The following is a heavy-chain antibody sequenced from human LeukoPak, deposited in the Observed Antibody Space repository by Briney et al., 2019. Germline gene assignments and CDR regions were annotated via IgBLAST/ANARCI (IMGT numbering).Heavy chain of an antibody. J-gene: IGHJ5*02. CDR2: IYYSGST. Sequence: PSETLSLTCTVSGGSISSYYWSWIRQPPGKGLEWIGYIYYSGSTIYNPSLKSRVAISVDTSKNQFSLKLSSVTAADTAVYYCARERTFSSGYYGWFDPWGQGTLVTVSS. CDR1: GGSISSYY. CDR3: ARERTFSSGYYGWFDP. D-gene: IGHD3-22*01. V-gene: IGHV4-59*01.